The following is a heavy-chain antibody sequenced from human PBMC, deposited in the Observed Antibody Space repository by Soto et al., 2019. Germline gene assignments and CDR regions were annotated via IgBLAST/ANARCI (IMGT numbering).Heavy chain of an antibody. V-gene: IGHV3-30*18. Sequence: GGSLRLSCAASGFTFSPYGIHWVRQAPGKGLEWVSLISYDESKKFYAESVKGRFTISRDNSKNTVYLQMNSLRGEDTAVYYCAKDYYRGYSYAHEYWGQGTLVTVSS. J-gene: IGHJ1*01. CDR1: GFTFSPYG. CDR3: AKDYYRGYSYAHEY. CDR2: ISYDESKK. D-gene: IGHD5-18*01.